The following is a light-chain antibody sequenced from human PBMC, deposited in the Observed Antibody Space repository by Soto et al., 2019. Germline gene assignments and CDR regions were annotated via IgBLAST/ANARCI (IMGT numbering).Light chain of an antibody. V-gene: IGKV3-11*01. CDR1: QSVSSY. J-gene: IGKJ1*01. CDR2: DAS. CDR3: QQRSNWPPT. Sequence: EIVLTQSPATLSLSPGERATLSCRASQSVSSYLAWYQQKPGQAPRLLIYDASNRATGIPARFSGSGSGTDFTLTISSLEPEDFAVYSCQQRSNWPPTFGRGTKV.